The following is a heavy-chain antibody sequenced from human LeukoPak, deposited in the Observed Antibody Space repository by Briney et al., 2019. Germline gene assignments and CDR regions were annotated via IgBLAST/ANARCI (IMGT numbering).Heavy chain of an antibody. D-gene: IGHD6-13*01. CDR3: AKDFPGYSSSRYPRGEFDY. CDR1: EFTFSKFP. CDR2: ISGSGGST. V-gene: IGHV3-23*01. Sequence: PGGSLRLSCAASEFTFSKFPMGWVRQAPGKGLEWVSAISGSGGSTYYADSVKGRFTISRDNSKNTLYLQMNSLRAEDTAVYYCAKDFPGYSSSRYPRGEFDYWGQGTLVTVSS. J-gene: IGHJ4*02.